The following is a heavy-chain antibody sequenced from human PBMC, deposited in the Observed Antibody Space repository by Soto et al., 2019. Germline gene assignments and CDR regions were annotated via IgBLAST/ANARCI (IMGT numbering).Heavy chain of an antibody. CDR3: ARLYDYIWGSYRYPYYFDY. V-gene: IGHV4-59*08. CDR2: IYYSGST. D-gene: IGHD3-16*02. Sequence: SETLSLTCTVSGGSISSYYWSWIRQPPGKGLEWIGYIYYSGSTNYNPSLKSRVTISVDTSKNQFSLKLSSVTAADTAVYYCARLYDYIWGSYRYPYYFDYWGRGTLVTV. CDR1: GGSISSYY. J-gene: IGHJ4*02.